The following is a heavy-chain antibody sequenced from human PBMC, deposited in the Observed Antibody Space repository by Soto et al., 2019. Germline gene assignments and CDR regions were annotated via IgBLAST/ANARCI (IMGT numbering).Heavy chain of an antibody. CDR1: GGSISSSSYY. D-gene: IGHD1-1*01. Sequence: PSETLSLTCTVSGGSISSSSYYWCWIRQPPGKGLERIGSIYYSGSTYYNPSLKSRVTISVDTSKNQFSLKLTSVTAADTAVYYCARATNEDWFDPWGQGTLVTVSS. CDR3: ARATNEDWFDP. V-gene: IGHV4-39*07. CDR2: IYYSGST. J-gene: IGHJ5*02.